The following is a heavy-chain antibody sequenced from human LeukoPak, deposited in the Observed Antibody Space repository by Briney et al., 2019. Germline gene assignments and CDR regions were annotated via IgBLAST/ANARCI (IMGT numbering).Heavy chain of an antibody. Sequence: SETLSLTCTVSGGSISSYYWNWLRQPPGKGLEWIGYIYYSGSTNYNPSLKSRVTISLDTSKNQFSLKWKSVTAADTAVYYCARGPVAQLNTYYYYYMDVWGKGTTVTVSS. V-gene: IGHV4-59*01. CDR3: ARGPVAQLNTYYYYYMDV. D-gene: IGHD6-19*01. CDR1: GGSISSYY. J-gene: IGHJ6*03. CDR2: IYYSGST.